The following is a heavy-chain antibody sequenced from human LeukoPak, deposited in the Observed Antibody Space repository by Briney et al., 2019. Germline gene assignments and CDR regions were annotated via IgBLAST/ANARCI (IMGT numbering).Heavy chain of an antibody. D-gene: IGHD3-3*01. CDR1: GYTFTGYY. V-gene: IGHV1-2*02. Sequence: GASVKVSCKASGYTFTGYYMHWVRQAPGQGLEWMGWINPNSGGTNYAQKFQGRVTMTRDTSISTAYMELSRLRSDDTAVYYCARDSYDFWSGHHFDYWGQGTPVTVSS. CDR2: INPNSGGT. J-gene: IGHJ4*02. CDR3: ARDSYDFWSGHHFDY.